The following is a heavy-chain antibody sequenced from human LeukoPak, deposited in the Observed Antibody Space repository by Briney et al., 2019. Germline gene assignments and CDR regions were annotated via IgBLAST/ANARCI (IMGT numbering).Heavy chain of an antibody. CDR3: TRQPGGGFDY. D-gene: IGHD3-16*01. Sequence: SETLSLTCTVSGGSISSSSYYWGWVRQPPGKGLEWIGSIYYSGSTYYNPSLKSRVTISVDTSKNQFSLKLSSVPAADTAVYYCTRQPGGGFDYWGQGTLVTVSS. V-gene: IGHV4-39*01. CDR1: GGSISSSSYY. J-gene: IGHJ4*02. CDR2: IYYSGST.